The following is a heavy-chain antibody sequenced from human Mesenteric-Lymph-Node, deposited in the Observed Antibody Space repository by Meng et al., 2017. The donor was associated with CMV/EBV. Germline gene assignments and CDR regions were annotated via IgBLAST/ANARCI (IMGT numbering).Heavy chain of an antibody. D-gene: IGHD2/OR15-2a*01. Sequence: ASVKVSCKASGYTFISYDINWVRQATGQGPEWMGWMNPNSGNTGYAQKFQGRVTMTRNTSISTAYMELSSLRSEDTAVYYCARGGSANTYYYYGMDVWGQGTTVTVSS. J-gene: IGHJ6*02. CDR3: ARGGSANTYYYYGMDV. V-gene: IGHV1-8*01. CDR1: GYTFISYD. CDR2: MNPNSGNT.